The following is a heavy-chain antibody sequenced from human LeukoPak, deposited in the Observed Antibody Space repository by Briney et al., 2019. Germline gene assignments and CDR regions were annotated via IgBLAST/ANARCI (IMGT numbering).Heavy chain of an antibody. V-gene: IGHV3-7*01. CDR1: GFTFSSYA. CDR2: IKQDGSEK. CDR3: ARDQNWNDVGDY. D-gene: IGHD1-1*01. Sequence: GGSLRLSCAASGFTFSSYAMSWVRQAPGKGLEWVANIKQDGSEKYYVDSAKGRFTISRDNAKNSLYLQMNSLRAEDTAVYYCARDQNWNDVGDYWGQGTLVTVPS. J-gene: IGHJ4*02.